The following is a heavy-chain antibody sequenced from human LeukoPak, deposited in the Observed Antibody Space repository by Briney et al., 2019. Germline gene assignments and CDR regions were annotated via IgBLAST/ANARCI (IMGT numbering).Heavy chain of an antibody. V-gene: IGHV4-30-4*01. CDR3: ARGSDYSGLCFDL. Sequence: SETLSLTCTVSGDSISSGDYYWSWIRQPPGKGLEWIGYIHYSGSTYYNPSLKSRLIISVDTSKNQFSLKLSSVTAADTAVYYCARGSDYSGLCFDLWGRGTLVTVSS. D-gene: IGHD4-11*01. CDR1: GDSISSGDYY. J-gene: IGHJ2*01. CDR2: IHYSGST.